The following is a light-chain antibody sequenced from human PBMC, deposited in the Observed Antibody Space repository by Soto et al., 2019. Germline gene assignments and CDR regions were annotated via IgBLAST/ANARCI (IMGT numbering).Light chain of an antibody. CDR1: QSIVNW. CDR2: DAS. Sequence: DIQMTQSPSTLSASVGDRVTITCRASQSIVNWLAWYQQKPGKAPQLLIYDASSLESGVSSRFSGSGSATEFTLTISSLQPEDFATYYCQQYNFYPYTFGRGTKLEIK. J-gene: IGKJ2*01. V-gene: IGKV1-5*01. CDR3: QQYNFYPYT.